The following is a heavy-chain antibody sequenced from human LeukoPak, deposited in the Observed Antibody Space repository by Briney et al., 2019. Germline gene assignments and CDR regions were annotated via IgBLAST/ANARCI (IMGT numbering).Heavy chain of an antibody. V-gene: IGHV1-69*01. J-gene: IGHJ6*03. D-gene: IGHD1-1*01. CDR2: IIPIFGTA. Sequence: SVKVSCKASGGTFSSYAISWVRQAPGQGLEWMGGIIPIFGTANYAQKFQGRVTITADESTSTAYMELSSLRSEDTAVYYCATGVQLERRARSHYYYYMDVWGKGTTVTVSS. CDR3: ATGVQLERRARSHYYYYMDV. CDR1: GGTFSSYA.